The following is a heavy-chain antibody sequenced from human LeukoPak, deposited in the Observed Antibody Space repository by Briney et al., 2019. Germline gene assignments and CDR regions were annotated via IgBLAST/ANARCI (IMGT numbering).Heavy chain of an antibody. V-gene: IGHV3-74*01. CDR3: ARVGPDYYYGSGSYYPHYYGMDV. CDR1: GFTFSSYW. CDR2: INSDGSST. Sequence: GGSLRLSCAASGFTFSSYWMHWVRQAPGKGLVWVSRINSDGSSTSYADSVKGRFTISRDNAKSTLYLQMNSLRAEDTAVYYCARVGPDYYYGSGSYYPHYYGMDVWGQGTTVTVFS. D-gene: IGHD3-10*01. J-gene: IGHJ6*02.